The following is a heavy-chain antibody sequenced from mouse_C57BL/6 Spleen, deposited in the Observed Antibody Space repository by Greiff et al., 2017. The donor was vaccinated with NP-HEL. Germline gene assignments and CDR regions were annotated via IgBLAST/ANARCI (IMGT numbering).Heavy chain of an antibody. V-gene: IGHV1-42*01. CDR2: INPSTGGT. J-gene: IGHJ2*01. CDR3: ARIGDDYGGY. CDR1: GYSFTGYY. Sequence: EVQLQQSGPELVKPGASVKISCKASGYSFTGYYMNWVKQSPEKSLEWIGEINPSTGGTTYNQKFKAKATLTVDKSSSTAYMQVKSLTSEDSAVYYCARIGDDYGGYWGQGTTLTVSS. D-gene: IGHD2-4*01.